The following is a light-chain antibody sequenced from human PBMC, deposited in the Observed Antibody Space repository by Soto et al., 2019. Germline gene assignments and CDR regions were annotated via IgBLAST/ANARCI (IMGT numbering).Light chain of an antibody. V-gene: IGLV2-14*01. CDR3: SSYTSSSTYV. Sequence: QSVLTQPASVSGSPGQSITVPCTGTDTDIGGADYVSWYQQHPGKAPKLIIYEVSHRPSGVSNRFSGSKSGNTASLTISGLQAEDEADYYCSSYTSSSTYVFGTGTKLTVL. CDR1: DTDIGGADY. J-gene: IGLJ1*01. CDR2: EVS.